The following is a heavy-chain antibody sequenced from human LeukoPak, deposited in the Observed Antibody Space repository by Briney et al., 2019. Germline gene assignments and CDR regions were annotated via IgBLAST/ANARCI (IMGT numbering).Heavy chain of an antibody. CDR3: AKDTSIGRYCTNGVCSPFDY. D-gene: IGHD2-8*01. Sequence: GGSLRLSCAGSGFTFSSYAMSWVRQAPGRGLEWVSAISDTGATTYDAEPVKGRFTISRDNSRSTLYLQMNSLRAEDTALYYCAKDTSIGRYCTNGVCSPFDYWGQGTLVTVSS. J-gene: IGHJ4*02. CDR2: ISDTGATT. CDR1: GFTFSSYA. V-gene: IGHV3-23*01.